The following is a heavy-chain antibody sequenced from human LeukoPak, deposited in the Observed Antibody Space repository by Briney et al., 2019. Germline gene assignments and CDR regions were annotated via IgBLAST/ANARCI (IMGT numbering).Heavy chain of an antibody. CDR1: GGSFSGCY. V-gene: IGHV4-34*01. CDR3: ARDRPPTYGDYSYYYYGMDV. J-gene: IGHJ6*04. D-gene: IGHD4-17*01. Sequence: SETLSLTCAVYGGSFSGCYWSWIRQPPGKGLEWIGEINHSGSTNYNPSLKSRVTISVDTSKNQFSLKLSSVTAADTAVYYCARDRPPTYGDYSYYYYGMDVWGKGTTVTVSS. CDR2: INHSGST.